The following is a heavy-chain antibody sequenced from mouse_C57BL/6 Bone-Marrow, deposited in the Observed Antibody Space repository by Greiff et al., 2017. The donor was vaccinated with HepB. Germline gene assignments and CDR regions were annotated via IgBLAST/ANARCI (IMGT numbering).Heavy chain of an antibody. CDR3: TFITTVVALHWYFDV. Sequence: EVKVVESGGGLVQPGGSMKLSCAASGFTFSDAWMDWVRQSPEKGLEWVAEIRNKANNHATYYAESVKGRFTISRDDSKSSVYLQMNSLSAEDTGIYYCTFITTVVALHWYFDVWGTGTTVTVSS. J-gene: IGHJ1*03. D-gene: IGHD1-1*01. CDR1: GFTFSDAW. CDR2: IRNKANNHAT. V-gene: IGHV6-6*01.